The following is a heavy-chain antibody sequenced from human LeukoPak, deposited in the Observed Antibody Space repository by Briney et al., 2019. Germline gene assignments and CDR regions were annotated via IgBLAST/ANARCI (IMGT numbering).Heavy chain of an antibody. CDR1: GDSIAAPSYY. D-gene: IGHD5-12*01. J-gene: IGHJ5*02. CDR2: IYYSGNN. Sequence: SETLSLTCSVSGDSIAAPSYYWAWIRQPPGKGLDWITNIYYSGNNNYDPSLQSRVTISVDTYKIQFSLSLSSVTAADTAVYYCARQIRYTYDPNWFHPWGQGTLVTVSS. V-gene: IGHV4-39*01. CDR3: ARQIRYTYDPNWFHP.